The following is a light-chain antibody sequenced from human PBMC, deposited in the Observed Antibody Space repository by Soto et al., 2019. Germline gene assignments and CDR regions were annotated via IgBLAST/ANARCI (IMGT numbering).Light chain of an antibody. CDR2: DVS. J-gene: IGLJ2*01. V-gene: IGLV2-14*01. Sequence: QSALTQPASVSGSPGQSITISCTGTSSDVGGYNYVSWYQQHPGKAPKLMIYDVSNRPSGVSNRFSGSKSGNTASLDISGLQAEDGGGYYCSSYTSSSTVVFGGGTKLTVL. CDR1: SSDVGGYNY. CDR3: SSYTSSSTVV.